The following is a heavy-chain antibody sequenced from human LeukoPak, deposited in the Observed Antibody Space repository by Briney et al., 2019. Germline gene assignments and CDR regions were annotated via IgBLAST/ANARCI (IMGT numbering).Heavy chain of an antibody. D-gene: IGHD2-15*01. CDR1: DGSINNYY. CDR3: ARQYCNGGTCSFDY. CDR2: IYYSGGT. V-gene: IGHV4-59*01. J-gene: IGHJ4*02. Sequence: PSETLSLTCTVSDGSINNYYWSWIRQPPGKGLEWIGYIYYSGGTTYNPSLKSRVTISLDTSKNQFSLKLSSVTAADTAVYYCARQYCNGGTCSFDYWGQGTLVTVSS.